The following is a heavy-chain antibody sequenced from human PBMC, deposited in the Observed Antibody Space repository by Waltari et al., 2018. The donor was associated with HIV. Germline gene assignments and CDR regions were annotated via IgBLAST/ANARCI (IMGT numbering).Heavy chain of an antibody. D-gene: IGHD3-3*01. CDR3: ARQVRGHGFLANLYYFDF. CDR1: GGPISSSEYY. Sequence: QLQLQESGPGLVKPSETLSLTCTVSGGPISSSEYYWGWIRQPPGNGLEWIGNMYYGGSTDYTPSLESRVTISVDTSKNQFSLKLDSVTAADTAVYFCARQVRGHGFLANLYYFDFWGQGALVTVSS. V-gene: IGHV4-39*01. CDR2: MYYGGST. J-gene: IGHJ4*02.